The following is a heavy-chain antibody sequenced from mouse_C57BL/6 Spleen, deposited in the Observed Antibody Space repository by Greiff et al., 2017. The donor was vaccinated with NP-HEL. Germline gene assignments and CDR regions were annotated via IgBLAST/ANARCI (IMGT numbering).Heavy chain of an antibody. V-gene: IGHV3-6*01. CDR1: GYSITSGYY. D-gene: IGHD2-3*01. CDR3: ARDAGYYADY. J-gene: IGHJ2*01. CDR2: ISYDGSN. Sequence: EVQRVESGPGLVKPSQSLSLTCSVTGYSITSGYYWNWIRQFPGNKLEWMGYISYDGSNNYNPSLKNRISITRDTAKRQFFQKLNSVTTEDTATYYCARDAGYYADYWGQGTTLTVSA.